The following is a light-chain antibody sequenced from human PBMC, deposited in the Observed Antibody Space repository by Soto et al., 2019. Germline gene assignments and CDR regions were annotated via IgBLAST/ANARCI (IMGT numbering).Light chain of an antibody. CDR3: PYLPGRKNII. J-gene: IGLJ2*01. V-gene: IGLV2-8*01. CDR1: SSDIGGYNY. Sequence: QSVLTQPPSASGSPGRSVTISCTGTSSDIGGYNYVSWYQQHPGKAPKLMIYEVNKRPSGVPDRFSGSKSGNTASLTVSGLKLEMEPNYSAPYLPGRKNIIFGGGTKLTVL. CDR2: EVN.